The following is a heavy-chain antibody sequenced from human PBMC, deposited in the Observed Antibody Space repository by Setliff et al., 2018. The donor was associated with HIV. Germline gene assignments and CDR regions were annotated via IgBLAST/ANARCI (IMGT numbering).Heavy chain of an antibody. CDR2: INPSGANT. Sequence: GASVKVSCKASGYTFTGYYIHWVRQAPGQGLEWMGIINPSGANTGYAQKFQGRVTMTRDTSTSTAYMELSSLRSEDTAVYYCTRGADYLGIPSYYYYYMDVWGKGTTVTVSS. CDR1: GYTFTGYY. V-gene: IGHV1-46*01. CDR3: TRGADYLGIPSYYYYYMDV. J-gene: IGHJ6*03. D-gene: IGHD7-27*01.